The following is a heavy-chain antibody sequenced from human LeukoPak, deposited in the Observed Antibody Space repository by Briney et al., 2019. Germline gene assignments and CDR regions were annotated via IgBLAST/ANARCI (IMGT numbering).Heavy chain of an antibody. CDR3: ASSGDYSAKDAFDI. CDR2: INPNSGGT. CDR1: GYTFTSYG. Sequence: GASVKVSCKASGYTFTSYGISWVRQAPGQGLEWMGWINPNSGGTNYAQKFQGRVTMTRDTSISTAYMELSRLRSDDTAVYYCASSGDYSAKDAFDIWGQGTMVTVSS. J-gene: IGHJ3*02. D-gene: IGHD2-21*02. V-gene: IGHV1-2*02.